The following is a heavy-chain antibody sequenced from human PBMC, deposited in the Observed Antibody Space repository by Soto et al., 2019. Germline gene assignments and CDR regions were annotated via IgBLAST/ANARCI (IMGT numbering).Heavy chain of an antibody. CDR1: GFTFSSYA. V-gene: IGHV3-23*01. CDR3: AKDLSAGITIFGVVIIPLRSDY. D-gene: IGHD3-3*01. J-gene: IGHJ4*02. Sequence: GGSLRLSCAASGFTFSSYAMSWVRQTPGKGLEWVSAISGSGGSTYYADSVKGRFTISRDNSKNTLYLQMNSLRAEDTAVYYCAKDLSAGITIFGVVIIPLRSDYWGQGTLVTVSS. CDR2: ISGSGGST.